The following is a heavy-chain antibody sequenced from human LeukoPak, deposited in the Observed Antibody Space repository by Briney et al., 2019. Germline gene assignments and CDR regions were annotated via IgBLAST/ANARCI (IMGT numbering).Heavy chain of an antibody. CDR1: GYSFTCYW. CDR3: ARRLGTVTTQNWFDP. CDR2: IYPGDSDT. V-gene: IGHV5-51*01. D-gene: IGHD4-17*01. Sequence: GESLKISCKGSGYSFTCYWIGWVRRMPGKGLEWMGIIYPGDSDTRYSPSFQGQVTISADKSISTAYLQWSSLKASDTAMYYCARRLGTVTTQNWFDPWGQGTLVTVSS. J-gene: IGHJ5*02.